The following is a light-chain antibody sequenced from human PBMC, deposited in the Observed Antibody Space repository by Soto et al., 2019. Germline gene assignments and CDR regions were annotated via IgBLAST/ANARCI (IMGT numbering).Light chain of an antibody. CDR3: QQYGSSRTWT. CDR2: GAS. CDR1: QSVSRTY. J-gene: IGKJ1*01. Sequence: EIVLTQSPGTLSLSPGERATLSCRASQSVSRTYLAWYQQKPGQAPRLLIYGASSRATGVPDRFSGSGSATHFTLTISRLEPEDFAVYFCQQYGSSRTWTFGQGTKVEIK. V-gene: IGKV3-20*01.